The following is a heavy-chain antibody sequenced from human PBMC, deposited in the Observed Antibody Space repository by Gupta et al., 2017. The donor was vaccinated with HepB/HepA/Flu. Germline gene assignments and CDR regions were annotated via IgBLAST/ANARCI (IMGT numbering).Heavy chain of an antibody. Sequence: EVQLVESGGGLVQPGGSLRLSCAASGFTFSSYEMNWVRQAPGKGLEWVSYISSSGSTINYADSVKGRFTISRDNAKNSLYLQMNSLTAEDTAVYYCARDLMRQQLIRYYYYGMDVWGQGTTVTVSS. V-gene: IGHV3-48*03. CDR1: GFTFSSYE. D-gene: IGHD6-13*01. CDR2: ISSSGSTI. CDR3: ARDLMRQQLIRYYYYGMDV. J-gene: IGHJ6*02.